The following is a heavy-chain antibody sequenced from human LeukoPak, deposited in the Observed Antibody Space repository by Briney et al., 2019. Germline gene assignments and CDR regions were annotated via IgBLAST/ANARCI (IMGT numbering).Heavy chain of an antibody. J-gene: IGHJ4*02. CDR1: GFTFSSYG. CDR2: IRYDGSNK. CDR3: AKDLRQWLDTVDY. D-gene: IGHD6-19*01. Sequence: HTGGSLRLSCAASGFTFSSYGMHWVRQAPGKGLEWVAFIRYDGSNKYYADSVKGRFTISRDNSKNTLYLQMNSLRAEDTAVYYCAKDLRQWLDTVDYWGQGTLVTVSS. V-gene: IGHV3-30*02.